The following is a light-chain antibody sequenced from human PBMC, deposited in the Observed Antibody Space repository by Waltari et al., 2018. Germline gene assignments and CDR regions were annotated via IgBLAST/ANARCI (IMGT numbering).Light chain of an antibody. CDR2: GAS. CDR3: QQLNSYLT. Sequence: IQLTQSPSSLSASVGDRVTITCRASQGISSYLAWYQQKPGKAPTLLIDGASTLQSVVPSRFSGSGSGTEFTLTINSLQPEDFATYYCQQLNSYLTFAQGTRLEIK. CDR1: QGISSY. V-gene: IGKV1-9*01. J-gene: IGKJ5*01.